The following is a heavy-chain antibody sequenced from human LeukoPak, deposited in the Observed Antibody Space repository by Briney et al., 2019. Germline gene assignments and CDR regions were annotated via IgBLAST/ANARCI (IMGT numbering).Heavy chain of an antibody. J-gene: IGHJ4*02. V-gene: IGHV3-30*18. CDR3: AKDPRRYSRTGGYFDY. CDR2: ISYDGSYK. D-gene: IGHD6-13*01. Sequence: GGSLRLSCAASGFTFSNYGMHWVRQAPGKGLEWVAFISYDGSYKYYADSVKGRFTISRDNSKNTLYLQMNSLRAEDTAVYYCAKDPRRYSRTGGYFDYWGQGTLVTVSS. CDR1: GFTFSNYG.